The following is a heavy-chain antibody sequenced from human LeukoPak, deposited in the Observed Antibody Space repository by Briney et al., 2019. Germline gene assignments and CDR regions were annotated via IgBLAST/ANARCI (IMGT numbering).Heavy chain of an antibody. Sequence: GSLRLSCAASGFTFSSYGMHWVRQAPGKGLEWVAFIRYDGSNKYYADSVKGRFTISRDNSKNTLYLQMNSLRAEDTAVYYCAKDEGYSSSLFDYWGQGTLVTVSS. CDR2: IRYDGSNK. V-gene: IGHV3-30*02. CDR3: AKDEGYSSSLFDY. CDR1: GFTFSSYG. D-gene: IGHD6-6*01. J-gene: IGHJ4*02.